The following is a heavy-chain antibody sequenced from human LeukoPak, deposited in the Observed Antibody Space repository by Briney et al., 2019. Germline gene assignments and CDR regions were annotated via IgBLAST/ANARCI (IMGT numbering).Heavy chain of an antibody. Sequence: GGSLRLSCAASGFTFSSYGMHWVRQAPGKGPEWVAVISYDGSNKYYADSVKGRFTISRDNSKNTLYLQMNSLRAEDTAVYYCAKYDSSGYQDYYYYGMDVWGQGTTVTVSS. CDR2: ISYDGSNK. D-gene: IGHD3-22*01. CDR3: AKYDSSGYQDYYYYGMDV. J-gene: IGHJ6*02. CDR1: GFTFSSYG. V-gene: IGHV3-30*18.